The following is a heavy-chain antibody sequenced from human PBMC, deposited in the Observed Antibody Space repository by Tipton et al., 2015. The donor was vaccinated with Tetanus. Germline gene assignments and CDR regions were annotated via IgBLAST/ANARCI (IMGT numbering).Heavy chain of an antibody. D-gene: IGHD3-9*01. Sequence: SLRLSCAASGFAFSTFGMHWVRQAPGKGLEWVAVISYAGSNKYYVDSVKGRFTISRDNSKNTLYLEMTSLRAEDTALYYCARDWVTRVTIVRGFVHYCGMDVWGQGTTSTVSS. V-gene: IGHV3-30*03. CDR1: GFAFSTFG. J-gene: IGHJ6*02. CDR3: ARDWVTRVTIVRGFVHYCGMDV. CDR2: ISYAGSNK.